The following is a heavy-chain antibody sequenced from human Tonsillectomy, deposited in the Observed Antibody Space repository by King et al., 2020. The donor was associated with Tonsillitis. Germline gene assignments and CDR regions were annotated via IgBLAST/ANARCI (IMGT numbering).Heavy chain of an antibody. J-gene: IGHJ5*02. D-gene: IGHD2-21*01. Sequence: QLQESGPGLVKPSETLSLSCTVSGDSITGGNHYWGWVRQPPGQGLEWIGSIYYNGSTYYNPSLKSRVTISVDTSKRRFSLKVRSMTAADTAVYYCARHPVWWSDRRSVWFDHWGQGTLVTVSS. V-gene: IGHV4-39*07. CDR2: IYYNGST. CDR1: GDSITGGNHY. CDR3: ARHPVWWSDRRSVWFDH.